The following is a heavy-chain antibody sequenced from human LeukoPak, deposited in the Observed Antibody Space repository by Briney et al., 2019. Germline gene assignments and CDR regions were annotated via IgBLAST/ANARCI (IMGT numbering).Heavy chain of an antibody. D-gene: IGHD2-2*01. CDR3: ARDPPLGSCSTISCPHLDY. CDR1: GFTFSRYS. J-gene: IGHJ4*02. V-gene: IGHV3-21*01. CDR2: ISSSSFI. Sequence: GGSLRLSCAASGFTFSRYSMNWVRQAPGKGLEWVSSISSSSFIYYADSVKGRFTNSRDNAKNSLYLQMNSLRAEDTAVYYCARDPPLGSCSTISCPHLDYWGQGTLVTVSS.